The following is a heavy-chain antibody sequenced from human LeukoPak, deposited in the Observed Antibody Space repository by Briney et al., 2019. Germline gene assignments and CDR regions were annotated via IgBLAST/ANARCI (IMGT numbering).Heavy chain of an antibody. V-gene: IGHV3-21*01. CDR1: GFTFISYS. Sequence: GGSLRLSCAASGFTFISYSMNWVRQAPGKGLEWVSSISSSSSYIYYADSVKGRFTISRDNAKNSLYLQMNSLRAEDTAVYYCARKCSGGSCYEDYWGQGTLVTVSS. CDR2: ISSSSSYI. CDR3: ARKCSGGSCYEDY. J-gene: IGHJ4*02. D-gene: IGHD2-15*01.